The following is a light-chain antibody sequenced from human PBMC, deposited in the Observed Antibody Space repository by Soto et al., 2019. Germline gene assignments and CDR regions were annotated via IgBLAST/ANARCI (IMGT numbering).Light chain of an antibody. CDR2: GAS. Sequence: EIVLTQSPGTLSLSPGERAALSCRASQSISNSYLAWYQQKPGQAPRLLIYGASSRATGIPDRFSGSGSVTDFTLTISRLEPEDFATYYCQQCNGYSRTFGQGTKVDIK. V-gene: IGKV3-20*01. J-gene: IGKJ1*01. CDR1: QSISNSY. CDR3: QQCNGYSRT.